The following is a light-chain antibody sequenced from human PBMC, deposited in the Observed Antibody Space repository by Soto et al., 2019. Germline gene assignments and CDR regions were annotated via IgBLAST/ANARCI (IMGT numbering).Light chain of an antibody. J-gene: IGKJ2*01. CDR2: ASS. V-gene: IGKV1-39*01. CDR1: QGVSIY. Sequence: DIQMTQSPASLSSSVGERFTITCRTSQGVSIYVNWYQQKPGKAPILLIYASSSLQSGVPSRFSGSGSGTDFTLTISSLEPEDFATYYCQQSYSTPTFGQGT. CDR3: QQSYSTPT.